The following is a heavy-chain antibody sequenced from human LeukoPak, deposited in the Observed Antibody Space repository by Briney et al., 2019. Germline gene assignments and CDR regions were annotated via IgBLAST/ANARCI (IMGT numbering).Heavy chain of an antibody. Sequence: ASVKVSCKASGYTFTSYAVHWERQAPGQRPEWMGWIDAGSGNTGCSQEFQGRVTITRDTSASTAYMELSSLTSEDTAVYYCARRGVTTQYSFYAMAVWGQGTTVTVSS. CDR2: IDAGSGNT. CDR1: GYTFTSYA. CDR3: ARRGVTTQYSFYAMAV. D-gene: IGHD2-21*02. V-gene: IGHV1-3*01. J-gene: IGHJ6*02.